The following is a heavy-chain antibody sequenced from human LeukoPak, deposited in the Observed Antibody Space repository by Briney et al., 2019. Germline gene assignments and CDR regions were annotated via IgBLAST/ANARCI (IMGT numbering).Heavy chain of an antibody. CDR2: IYSGGST. Sequence: GGSLRLSCAASGFTVGSNYMSWVRQAPGKGLEWVSVIYSGGSTYYADSVKGRFTISRDNSKNTLYLQMNSLRVEDTAVYYCASAICGGDCGYYGMDVWGQGTTVTVSS. CDR3: ASAICGGDCGYYGMDV. J-gene: IGHJ6*02. V-gene: IGHV3-53*01. D-gene: IGHD2-21*02. CDR1: GFTVGSNY.